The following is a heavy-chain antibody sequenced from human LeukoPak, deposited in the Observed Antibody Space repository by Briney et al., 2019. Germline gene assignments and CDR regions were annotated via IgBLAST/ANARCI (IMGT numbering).Heavy chain of an antibody. V-gene: IGHV4-4*07. CDR2: IYTSGST. D-gene: IGHD5-24*01. Sequence: PSETLSLTCTVSGGSISSYHWSWIRQPAGKGLEWIGRIYTSGSTNYNPSLKSRVTISGDTSKNQFSLKLSSVTAADTAVYYCARLRDGYNGGGVDYWGQGTLVTVSS. J-gene: IGHJ4*02. CDR1: GGSISSYH. CDR3: ARLRDGYNGGGVDY.